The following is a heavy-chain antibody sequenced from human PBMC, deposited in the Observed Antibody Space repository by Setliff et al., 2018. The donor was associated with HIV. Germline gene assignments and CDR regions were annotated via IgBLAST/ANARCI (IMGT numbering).Heavy chain of an antibody. CDR1: GGTFSYYT. CDR2: IIPISGTV. Sequence: SVKVSCKASGGTFSYYTFTWVRQAPGQGLEWMGGIIPISGTVNYAQKFWGRVTITTHESTSTAYMELSSLRSEDTAVYYCARDFGGYCSSMSCPGLFDPWGQGTLVTVSS. CDR3: ARDFGGYCSSMSCPGLFDP. D-gene: IGHD2-2*01. J-gene: IGHJ5*02. V-gene: IGHV1-69*05.